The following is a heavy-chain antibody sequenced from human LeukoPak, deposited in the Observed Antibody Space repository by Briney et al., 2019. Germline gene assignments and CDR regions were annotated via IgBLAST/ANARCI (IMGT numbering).Heavy chain of an antibody. D-gene: IGHD2-15*01. J-gene: IGHJ5*02. Sequence: GASVKVSCKASGGTFSSYAISWVRQAPGQGLEWMGGIIPIFGTANYAQKFQGRVTITADESTSTAYMELSSLRSEDTAVYYCARAPRDVVVVAAIENWFDPWGQGTLVTVSS. CDR2: IIPIFGTA. CDR1: GGTFSSYA. V-gene: IGHV1-69*13. CDR3: ARAPRDVVVVAAIENWFDP.